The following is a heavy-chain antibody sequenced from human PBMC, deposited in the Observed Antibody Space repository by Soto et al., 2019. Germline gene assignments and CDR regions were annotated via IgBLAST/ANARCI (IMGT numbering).Heavy chain of an antibody. CDR2: ISGSGGST. V-gene: IGHV3-23*01. J-gene: IGHJ6*02. D-gene: IGHD6-13*01. CDR3: AKDLSSSWRDYYYGMDV. CDR1: GFTFSSYA. Sequence: GGSLRLSCAASGFTFSSYAMSWVRQAPGKGLEWVSAISGSGGSTYYADSVEGRFTISRDNSKNTLYLQMNSLRAEDTAVYYCAKDLSSSWRDYYYGMDVWGQGTTVTVSS.